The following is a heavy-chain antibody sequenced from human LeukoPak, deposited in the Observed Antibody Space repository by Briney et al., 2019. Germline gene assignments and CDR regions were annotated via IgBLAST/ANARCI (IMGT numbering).Heavy chain of an antibody. V-gene: IGHV3-23*01. J-gene: IGHJ4*02. CDR3: AKDGEYYYDSSGYMD. D-gene: IGHD3-22*01. CDR1: GFTFSSYA. Sequence: GGSLRLSCAASGFTFSSYAMSWVRQAPGKGLEWVSAISGSGGSTYYADSVKGRSTISRDNSKNTLYLQMNSLRAEDTAVYYCAKDGEYYYDSSGYMDWGQGTLVTVSS. CDR2: ISGSGGST.